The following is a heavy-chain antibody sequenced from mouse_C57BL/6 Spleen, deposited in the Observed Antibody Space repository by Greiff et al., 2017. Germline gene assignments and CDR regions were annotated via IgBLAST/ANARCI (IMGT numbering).Heavy chain of an antibody. CDR2: IYPGSGST. D-gene: IGHD1-1*01. J-gene: IGHJ4*01. CDR3: ARGCGSRGAMDY. V-gene: IGHV1-55*01. Sequence: QVQLQQPGAELVKPGASVKMSCKASGYTFTSYWITWVKQRPGQGLEWIGDIYPGSGSTNYNEKFKSKATLTVDTSSSTAYMQLSSLTSEDSAVYYCARGCGSRGAMDYWGQGTSVTVSS. CDR1: GYTFTSYW.